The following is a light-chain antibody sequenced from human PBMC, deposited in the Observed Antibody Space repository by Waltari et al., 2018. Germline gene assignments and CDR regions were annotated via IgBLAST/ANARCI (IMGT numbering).Light chain of an antibody. V-gene: IGLV1-44*01. Sequence: QSVLTQPPSVSGTPGQRVTISCSGSSSNIGSNTVNGYQQLPGTAPKLLIYSNNQRPSGVPDRIAGSRSGTSASLAVSGLQSEDEADYYGAVWDGSLNAYVFGAGTKVTVL. J-gene: IGLJ1*01. CDR1: SSNIGSNT. CDR2: SNN. CDR3: AVWDGSLNAYV.